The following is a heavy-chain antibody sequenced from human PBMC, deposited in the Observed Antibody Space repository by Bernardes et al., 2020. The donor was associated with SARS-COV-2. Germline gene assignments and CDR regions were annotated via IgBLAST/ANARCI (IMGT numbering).Heavy chain of an antibody. J-gene: IGHJ4*02. Sequence: GGSLRLSCAASGFTFSSYSMNWVRQAPGKGLEWVSSISSSSSYMYYADSVKGRFTISRDNAKNSLYLQMNSLRDEDTAVYYCARASSSLRSGGFDYWGQGTMVTVS. CDR1: GFTFSSYS. CDR2: ISSSSSYM. CDR3: ARASSSLRSGGFDY. V-gene: IGHV3-21*06. D-gene: IGHD1-26*01.